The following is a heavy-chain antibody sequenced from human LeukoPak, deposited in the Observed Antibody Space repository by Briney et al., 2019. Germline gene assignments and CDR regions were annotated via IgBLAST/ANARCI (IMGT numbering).Heavy chain of an antibody. D-gene: IGHD6-19*01. Sequence: PGGSLRLSCAASGFTFSSYAMHWVRQAPGKGLEWVAVISYDGSNKYYADSVKGRFTISRDNSKNTLYLQMSSLRAEDTAVYYCAKDFSSGWYRFNFDYWGQGTLATVSS. J-gene: IGHJ4*02. CDR3: AKDFSSGWYRFNFDY. V-gene: IGHV3-30*18. CDR2: ISYDGSNK. CDR1: GFTFSSYA.